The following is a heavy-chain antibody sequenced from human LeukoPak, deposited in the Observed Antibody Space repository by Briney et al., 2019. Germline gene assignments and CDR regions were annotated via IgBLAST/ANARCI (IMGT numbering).Heavy chain of an antibody. CDR1: GGSISSYY. J-gene: IGHJ5*02. Sequence: SETLSLTCTVSGGSISSYYWSWIRQPPGKGLEWIGYIYYSGSTNYNPSLKSRVTISVDTSKNQFSLKLSSVTAADTAVYYCARGYVIFGVVAHNWFDPWGQGTLVTVSS. V-gene: IGHV4-59*01. CDR3: ARGYVIFGVVAHNWFDP. CDR2: IYYSGST. D-gene: IGHD3-3*01.